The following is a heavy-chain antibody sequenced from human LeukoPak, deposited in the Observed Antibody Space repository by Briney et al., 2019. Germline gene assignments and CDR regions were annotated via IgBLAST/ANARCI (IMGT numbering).Heavy chain of an antibody. CDR3: ARVDYGDYSKDFDY. Sequence: SETLSLTCTVSGGSISSYYWSWIRQPPGKGLEWIGYIYYSGSTNYNPSLKSRVTISVDTSKNQFSLRLSSVTAADTAMYYCARVDYGDYSKDFDYWGQGILVTVSS. J-gene: IGHJ4*02. V-gene: IGHV4-59*12. D-gene: IGHD4-17*01. CDR1: GGSISSYY. CDR2: IYYSGST.